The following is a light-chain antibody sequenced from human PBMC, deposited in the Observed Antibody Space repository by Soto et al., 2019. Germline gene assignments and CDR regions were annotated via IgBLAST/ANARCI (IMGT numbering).Light chain of an antibody. CDR1: QSVSSD. V-gene: IGKV3-11*01. CDR3: QQRTNWSWT. CDR2: DAS. Sequence: EIVLTQSPATLSLSPGERATLSCRASQSVSSDLAWYQQKPGQAPRLLIYDASNRATGIPARFSGSGSGTDFTLTISSLEAEDFAIYSCQQRTNWSWTFGQGTKVDIK. J-gene: IGKJ1*01.